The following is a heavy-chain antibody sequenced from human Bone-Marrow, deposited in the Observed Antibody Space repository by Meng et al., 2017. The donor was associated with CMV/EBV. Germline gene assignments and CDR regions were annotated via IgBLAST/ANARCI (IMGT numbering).Heavy chain of an antibody. D-gene: IGHD6-6*01. CDR3: ARFTLSSSGFYYYYYGMDV. V-gene: IGHV4-34*01. CDR2: INHSGST. Sequence: SETLSLTCAVYGGSFSGYYWSWIRQPPGKGLEWIGEINHSGSTNYNLSLKSRVTISVDTSKNQFSLKLSSVTAADTAVYYCARFTLSSSGFYYYYYGMDVWGQGTTVTVSS. CDR1: GGSFSGYY. J-gene: IGHJ6*02.